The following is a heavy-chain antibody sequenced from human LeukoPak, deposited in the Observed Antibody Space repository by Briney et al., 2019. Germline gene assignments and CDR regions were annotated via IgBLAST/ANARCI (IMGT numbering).Heavy chain of an antibody. CDR2: INPNSGGT. D-gene: IGHD3-22*01. CDR1: GYTFTGYY. J-gene: IGHJ4*02. V-gene: IGHV1-2*02. Sequence: APVKVSCKASGYTFTGYYMHWVRQAPGQGLEWMGWINPNSGGTNYAQKFQGRVTMTRDTSISTAYMELSSLRSDDTAVYYCARAYYDSSGYLSLIIDYWGQGTLVTVSS. CDR3: ARAYYDSSGYLSLIIDY.